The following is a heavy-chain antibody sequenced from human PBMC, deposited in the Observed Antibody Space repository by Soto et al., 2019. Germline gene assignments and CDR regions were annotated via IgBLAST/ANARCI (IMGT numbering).Heavy chain of an antibody. V-gene: IGHV3-33*01. Sequence: GGSLRLSCAASGFTFSSYGMHWVRQAPGKGLEWVAVIWYDGSNKYYADSVKGRFTISRDNSKNTLYLQMNSLGAEDTAVYYCARDGSIMVRGVYFDYWGQGTLVTVSS. D-gene: IGHD3-10*01. CDR3: ARDGSIMVRGVYFDY. CDR2: IWYDGSNK. CDR1: GFTFSSYG. J-gene: IGHJ4*02.